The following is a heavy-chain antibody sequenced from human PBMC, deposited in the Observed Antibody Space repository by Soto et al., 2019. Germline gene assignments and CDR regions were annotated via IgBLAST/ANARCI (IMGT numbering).Heavy chain of an antibody. V-gene: IGHV4-59*01. Sequence: SETQSLTCPVSGGYISSYYWSWIRQPPWKGLEWIGYIYYSGSTNYNPSLKSRVTISVDTSKNQFSLKLSSVTAADTAVYYCARAGYYDSSGYYYYGMDVWGQGTTVTVSS. CDR1: GGYISSYY. CDR3: ARAGYYDSSGYYYYGMDV. CDR2: IYYSGST. D-gene: IGHD3-22*01. J-gene: IGHJ6*02.